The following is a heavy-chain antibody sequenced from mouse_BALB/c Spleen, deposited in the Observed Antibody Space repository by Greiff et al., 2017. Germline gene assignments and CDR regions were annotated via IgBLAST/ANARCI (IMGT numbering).Heavy chain of an antibody. J-gene: IGHJ2*01. CDR2: IDPANGNT. CDR3: ARTLYFDY. V-gene: IGHV14-3*02. Sequence: VQLQHSGAELVKPGASVKLSCTASGFNIKDTYMHWVKQRPEQGLEWIGRIDPANGNTKYDPKFQGKATITADTSSNTAYLQLSSLTSEDTAVYYCARTLYFDYWGQGTTLTVSS. CDR1: GFNIKDTY.